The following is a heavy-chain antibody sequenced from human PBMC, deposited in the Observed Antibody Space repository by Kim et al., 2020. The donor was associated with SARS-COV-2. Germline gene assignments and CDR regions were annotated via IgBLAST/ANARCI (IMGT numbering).Heavy chain of an antibody. D-gene: IGHD3-16*01. J-gene: IGHJ4*02. CDR1: GLTFSNYV. V-gene: IGHV3-23*01. CDR3: ATAMGFGEVSPYFDC. CDR2: IRGGGGSI. Sequence: GGSLRLSCAASGLTFSNYVMTWVRQVPGKGPEWVSIIRGGGGSIHYADSVKGRFTISRDNAKNMLYLQMNSLRLEDTAVYYCATAMGFGEVSPYFDCWGQGTLVTVTS.